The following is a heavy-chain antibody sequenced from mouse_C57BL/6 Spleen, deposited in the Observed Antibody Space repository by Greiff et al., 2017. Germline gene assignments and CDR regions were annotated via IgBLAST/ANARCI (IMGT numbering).Heavy chain of an antibody. V-gene: IGHV2-5*01. D-gene: IGHD1-2*01. CDR1: GFSLTSYG. CDR3: AKNDGGHGYFDV. J-gene: IGHJ1*03. CDR2: IWRGGST. Sequence: VNLVESGPGLVQPSQSLSITCTVSGFSLTSYGVHWVRQSPGKGLEWLGVIWRGGSTDYNAAFMSRLSITKDNSKSQVFFKMNSLQADDTAIYYCAKNDGGHGYFDVWGTGTTVTVSS.